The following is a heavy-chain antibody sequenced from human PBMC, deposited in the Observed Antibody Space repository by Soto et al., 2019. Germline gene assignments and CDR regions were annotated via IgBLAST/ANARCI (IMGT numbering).Heavy chain of an antibody. J-gene: IGHJ6*02. CDR1: GGSVSSGSYY. D-gene: IGHD5-18*01. CDR3: ARDSRGYSYGYAYYYGMDV. V-gene: IGHV4-61*01. CDR2: IYYSGST. Sequence: QVQLQESGTGLVKPSETLSLTCTVSGGSVSSGSYYWSWIRQPPGKGLEWIGYIYYSGSTNYNPSLKSRVTISVDTSKNQFSLKLSSVTAADTAVYYCARDSRGYSYGYAYYYGMDVWGQGTTVTVSS.